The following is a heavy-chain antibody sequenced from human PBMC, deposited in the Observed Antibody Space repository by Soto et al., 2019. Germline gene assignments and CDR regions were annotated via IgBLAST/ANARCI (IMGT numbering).Heavy chain of an antibody. Sequence: LRRSCADSRFTFSDYYMSWIRQAPGKGLEWVSYISSSSSYTNYADSVKGRFTISRDNAKNSLYLQMNSLRAEDTAVYYCARDHIVGATIGYYYYYGMDVWGQGTTVTVSS. CDR3: ARDHIVGATIGYYYYYGMDV. D-gene: IGHD1-26*01. J-gene: IGHJ6*02. CDR1: RFTFSDYY. V-gene: IGHV3-11*06. CDR2: ISSSSSYT.